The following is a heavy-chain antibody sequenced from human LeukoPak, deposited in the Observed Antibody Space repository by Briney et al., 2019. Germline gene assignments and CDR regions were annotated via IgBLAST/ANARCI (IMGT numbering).Heavy chain of an antibody. V-gene: IGHV1-2*02. CDR1: GYTFTGYY. Sequence: ASVKVSCKASGYTFTGYYMHWVRQAPGQGLEWMGWINPNSGGTNYAQKFQGRVTTTRDTSISTAYMELSRLRSDDTAVYYCARVWFGELLGARDAFDIWGQGTMVTVSS. J-gene: IGHJ3*02. CDR3: ARVWFGELLGARDAFDI. D-gene: IGHD3-10*01. CDR2: INPNSGGT.